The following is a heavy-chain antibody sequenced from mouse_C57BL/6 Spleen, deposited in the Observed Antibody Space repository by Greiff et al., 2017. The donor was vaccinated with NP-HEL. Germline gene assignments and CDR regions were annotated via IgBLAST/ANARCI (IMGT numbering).Heavy chain of an antibody. Sequence: QVQLQQPGAELVRPGSSVKLSCKASGYTFTSYWMDWVKQRPGQGLEWIGNIYPSDSETHYNQKFKDKATLTVDQSSSTAYVQLSSLTSEDAAVYYCARNYFDYWGQGTTLTVSS. V-gene: IGHV1-61*01. CDR1: GYTFTSYW. CDR2: IYPSDSET. J-gene: IGHJ2*01. CDR3: ARNYFDY.